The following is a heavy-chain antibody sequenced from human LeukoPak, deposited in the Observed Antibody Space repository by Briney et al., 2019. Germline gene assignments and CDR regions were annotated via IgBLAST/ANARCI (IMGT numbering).Heavy chain of an antibody. CDR2: MNPNSGNT. CDR3: SYDSSGYSIYFQH. Sequence: ASVKVSCKASGYTFTSYDINWVRQATGQGLEWMGWMNPNSGNTGYAQKFQGRVTITADESTSTAYMELSSLRSEDTAVYYCSYDSSGYSIYFQHWGQGTLVTVSS. D-gene: IGHD3-22*01. V-gene: IGHV1-8*01. J-gene: IGHJ1*01. CDR1: GYTFTSYD.